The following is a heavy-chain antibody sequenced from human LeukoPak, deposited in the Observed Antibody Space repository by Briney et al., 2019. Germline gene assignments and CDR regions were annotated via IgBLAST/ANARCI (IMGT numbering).Heavy chain of an antibody. D-gene: IGHD3-22*01. V-gene: IGHV4-59*01. CDR3: ATYSSGYYYVAY. J-gene: IGHJ4*02. CDR2: IYYSGST. CDR1: GGSISSYY. Sequence: SETLSLTCTVSGGSISSYYWSWIRQPPGKGLDWIGYIYYSGSTNYNPSLKSRVTISVDTSKNQFSLKLSSVTAADTAVYYCATYSSGYYYVAYWGQGTMVSVSS.